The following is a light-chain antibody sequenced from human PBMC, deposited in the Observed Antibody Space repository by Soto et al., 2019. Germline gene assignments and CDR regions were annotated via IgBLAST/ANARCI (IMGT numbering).Light chain of an antibody. CDR1: QSVATN. Sequence: TQSPATLYVSPGERATLSCRASQSVATNLAWYQQKPGQAPRLLIYGASTRATGIPDRFSGSGSGTDFTLTISRLEPEDFAVYYCQQYSSSPSITFGQGTRLEIK. V-gene: IGKV3-20*01. J-gene: IGKJ5*01. CDR2: GAS. CDR3: QQYSSSPSIT.